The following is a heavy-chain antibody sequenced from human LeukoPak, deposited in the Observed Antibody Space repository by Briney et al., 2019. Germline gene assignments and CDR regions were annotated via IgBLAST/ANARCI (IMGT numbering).Heavy chain of an antibody. CDR1: GFTFSSYS. Sequence: GGSLRLSCAASGFTFSSYSMNWVRQAPGKGLEGVSYISSSSSTIYYADSVKGRFTISRDNSKNSLYLQMNSLRAEDPAVYYCGRGAGAYFDYWGQGTLVTVSS. V-gene: IGHV3-48*01. J-gene: IGHJ4*02. CDR3: GRGAGAYFDY. CDR2: ISSSSSTI. D-gene: IGHD3-10*01.